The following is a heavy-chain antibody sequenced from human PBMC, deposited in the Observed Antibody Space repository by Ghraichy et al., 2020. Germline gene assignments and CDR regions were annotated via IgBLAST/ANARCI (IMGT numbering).Heavy chain of an antibody. J-gene: IGHJ1*01. CDR1: GFTFSSYA. D-gene: IGHD2-15*01. V-gene: IGHV3-23*01. Sequence: GGSLRLSCAASGFTFSSYAMSWVRQAPGKGLEWVSAISGSGGSTYYADSVKGRFTISRDNSKNTLYLQMNSLRAEDTAVYYCAKDPRYCSGGSCYSEYFQHWGQGTLVTVSS. CDR2: ISGSGGST. CDR3: AKDPRYCSGGSCYSEYFQH.